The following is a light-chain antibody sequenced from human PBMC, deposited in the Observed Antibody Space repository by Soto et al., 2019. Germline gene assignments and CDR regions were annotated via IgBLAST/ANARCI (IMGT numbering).Light chain of an antibody. CDR3: QHYGTSPTWT. CDR2: GAS. V-gene: IGKV3-20*01. CDR1: QSVSNSY. J-gene: IGKJ1*01. Sequence: DIVLTQSPGTLSLSPGERATLSCRASQSVSNSYLAWYQQKPGQAPRLLIYGASSRATGIPDRFSGDGSGTDFTLNISRLEPEDFVVYYCQHYGTSPTWTFGQGTKVEVK.